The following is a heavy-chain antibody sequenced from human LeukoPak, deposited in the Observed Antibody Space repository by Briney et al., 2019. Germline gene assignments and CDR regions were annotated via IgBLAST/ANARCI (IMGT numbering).Heavy chain of an antibody. D-gene: IGHD3-10*01. CDR1: GYTFTGYY. CDR2: INPNSGGT. V-gene: IGHV1-2*02. J-gene: IGHJ5*02. Sequence: ASVKVSCKASGYTFTGYYMHWVRQAPGQGLEWMGWINPNSGGTNYAQKFQGRVTMTRDTSISTAYMELSRLRSDDTAVYYCARGGSITMVRGVIITKDNWFDPWGQGTLVTVSS. CDR3: ARGGSITMVRGVIITKDNWFDP.